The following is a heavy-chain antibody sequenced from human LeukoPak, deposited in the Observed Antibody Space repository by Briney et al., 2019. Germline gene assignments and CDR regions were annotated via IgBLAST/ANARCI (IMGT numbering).Heavy chain of an antibody. CDR1: GGTFSSYA. Sequence: SVNDFCKASGGTFSSYAISRVRQPPGQGRAWMGMIIPILGIANYAQKFQGRVTITADNSTNTAYMELSSLRTEDTAVYYCARALGYCSGGSCSWGQGTLVTVSS. CDR2: IIPILGIA. CDR3: ARALGYCSGGSCS. D-gene: IGHD2-15*01. J-gene: IGHJ5*02. V-gene: IGHV1-69*04.